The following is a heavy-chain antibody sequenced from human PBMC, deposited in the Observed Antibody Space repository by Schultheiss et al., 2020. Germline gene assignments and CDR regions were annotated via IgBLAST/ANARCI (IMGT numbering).Heavy chain of an antibody. D-gene: IGHD2-2*01. CDR3: ARDPFEDSTTYFDY. J-gene: IGHJ4*02. CDR1: GFSFSNYA. V-gene: IGHV3-33*01. CDR2: IWYDGSQK. Sequence: WGSLRLSCEASGFSFSNYAMNWVRQAPGKGLEWVAVIWYDGSQKYYGDSVRGRFTISRDNLKNMVYMQMNSLRVEDTAVYYCARDPFEDSTTYFDYWGQGPLVTVAS.